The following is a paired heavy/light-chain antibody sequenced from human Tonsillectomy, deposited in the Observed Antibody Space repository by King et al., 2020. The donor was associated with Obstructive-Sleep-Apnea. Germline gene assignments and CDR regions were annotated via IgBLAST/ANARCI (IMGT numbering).Heavy chain of an antibody. CDR1: GDSISTGNYY. D-gene: IGHD3-3*01. CDR3: ARGVPHDYEFWSGFTPLLVWFDP. J-gene: IGHJ5*02. V-gene: IGHV4-39*07. CDR2: IYYSGST. Sequence: QLQLQESGPGLLKPSETLSLTCTVSGDSISTGNYYWGWIRQPPGKGLEWIGSIYYSGSTYYNPSLKSRVTMSIATSKNQFSLELTSVTAADTAVYYCARGVPHDYEFWSGFTPLLVWFDPWGPGTLVTVSS.
Light chain of an antibody. CDR1: QSVSSSY. J-gene: IGKJ1*01. CDR2: GAS. Sequence: EIVLTQSPGTLSLSPGERATLSCRASQSVSSSYLAWYQQKPGQAPRLLIYGASSRATGIPDRFSGSGSGTDFTLTISRLEPEDFAVYYCHQYGSSPQTFGQGTKVEIK. V-gene: IGKV3-20*01. CDR3: HQYGSSPQT.